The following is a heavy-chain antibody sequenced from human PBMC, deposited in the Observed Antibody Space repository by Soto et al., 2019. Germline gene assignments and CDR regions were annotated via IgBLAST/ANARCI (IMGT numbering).Heavy chain of an antibody. CDR2: ISTSGTTK. V-gene: IGHV3-48*03. D-gene: IGHD3-10*01. J-gene: IGHJ6*02. CDR1: GFIFSSYE. Sequence: GGSLRLSCAASGFIFSSYEMNWVRQAPGKGLEWVSYISTSGTTKYYADSVKGRFTISRDNAKNSLYLQMHSLRAEDTAVYYCASLLTTVNYNAKYGMDVWGQGTPVTVSS. CDR3: ASLLTTVNYNAKYGMDV.